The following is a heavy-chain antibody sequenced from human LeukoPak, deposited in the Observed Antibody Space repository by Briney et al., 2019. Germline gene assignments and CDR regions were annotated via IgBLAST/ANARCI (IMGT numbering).Heavy chain of an antibody. D-gene: IGHD1-1*01. J-gene: IGHJ4*02. CDR2: IYYSGST. CDR3: ARDRVRDSGDQDY. Sequence: SETLSLTCTVSGGSISSGDYYWSWIRQPPGKGLEWIGYIYYSGSTYYNPSLRSRVTISVDTSKNQFSLKLSSRTAADTAVYYCARDRVRDSGDQDYWGQGTLVTVSS. CDR1: GGSISSGDYY. V-gene: IGHV4-30-4*01.